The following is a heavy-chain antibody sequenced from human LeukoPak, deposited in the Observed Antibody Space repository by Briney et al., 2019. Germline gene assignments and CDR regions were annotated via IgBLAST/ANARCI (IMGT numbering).Heavy chain of an antibody. CDR2: INPNSGGT. J-gene: IGHJ4*02. CDR3: ARDYCSSTSCYDY. CDR1: GYTFTGYY. Sequence: ASVKVSCKASGYTFTGYYMHWVRQAPGQGLEWMGWINPNSGGTNYAQKFQGRVTMTRDTSISTAYMELSRLRSDDAAVYYCARDYCSSTSCYDYWGQGTLVTVSS. D-gene: IGHD2-2*01. V-gene: IGHV1-2*02.